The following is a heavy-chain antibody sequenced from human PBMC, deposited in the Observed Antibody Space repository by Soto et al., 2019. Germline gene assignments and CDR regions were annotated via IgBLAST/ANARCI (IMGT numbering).Heavy chain of an antibody. CDR2: IYYSGST. J-gene: IGHJ6*01. CDR1: GGSISSGDYY. V-gene: IGHV4-30-4*01. Sequence: SETLSLTCTVSGGSISSGDYYWSWIRQPPGKGLEWIGYIYYSGSTYYNPSLKSRVTISVDTSKNQFSLKLSSVTAADTAVYYYARVDYYYYGMDVWGQGTTGTVS. CDR3: ARVDYYYYGMDV.